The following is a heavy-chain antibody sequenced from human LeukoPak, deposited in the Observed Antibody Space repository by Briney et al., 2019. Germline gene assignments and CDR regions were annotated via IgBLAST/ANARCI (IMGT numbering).Heavy chain of an antibody. CDR2: IKYDGSAT. CDR1: GFTFSNYW. D-gene: IGHD3-3*01. V-gene: IGHV3-74*01. CDR3: VSGSLQSGYNFDY. J-gene: IGHJ4*02. Sequence: GGPLRLSCAASGFTFSNYWMHWIRQVPGKGLVWVSHIKYDGSATNYADSVKGRFTISRDNAKNTLYLQMNSLRAEDTAVYYCVSGSLQSGYNFDYWGQGALVTVSS.